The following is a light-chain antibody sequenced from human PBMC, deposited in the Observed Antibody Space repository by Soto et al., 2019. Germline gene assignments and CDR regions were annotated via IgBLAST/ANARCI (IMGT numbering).Light chain of an antibody. CDR3: SSYTSSSTLGVV. CDR1: SSDVGGYNY. J-gene: IGLJ2*01. V-gene: IGLV2-14*03. Sequence: QSALTQPASVSGSPGQSITISCTGTSSDVGGYNYVSWYQQHPGKAPKLMIYDVSNRPSGVSYRFSASKSGNTASLTISGLQAEDEADYYCSSYTSSSTLGVVFGGGTKVTVL. CDR2: DVS.